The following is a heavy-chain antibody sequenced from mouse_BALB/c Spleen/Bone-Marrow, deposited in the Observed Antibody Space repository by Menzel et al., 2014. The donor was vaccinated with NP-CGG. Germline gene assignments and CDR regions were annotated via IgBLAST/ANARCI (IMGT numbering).Heavy chain of an antibody. V-gene: IGHV5-6-3*01. Sequence: EVKVVESGGGLVQPGGSLKLSCAASGFTFSSYGMSWVSQTPDKRLELVANINSNGGSTYYPDSVKGRFTISRDNAKNTLYLQMSSLKSEDTAMYYCAREYYGSIFDYWGQGTTLTVSS. J-gene: IGHJ2*01. CDR2: INSNGGST. CDR1: GFTFSSYG. D-gene: IGHD1-1*01. CDR3: AREYYGSIFDY.